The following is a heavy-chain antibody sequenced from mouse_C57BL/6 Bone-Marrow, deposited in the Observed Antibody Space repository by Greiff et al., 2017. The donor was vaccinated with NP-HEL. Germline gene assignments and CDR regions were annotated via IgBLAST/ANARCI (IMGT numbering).Heavy chain of an antibody. V-gene: IGHV5-4*01. D-gene: IGHD1-2*01. CDR1: GFTFSSYA. Sequence: DVQLVESGGGLVKPGGSLKLSCAASGFTFSSYAMSWVRQTPEKRLEWVATISDGGSYTYYPDNVKGRFTISRDNAKNNLYLQMSHLKSEDTAMYYCARDGALLRPGPYWGQGTLVTVSA. J-gene: IGHJ3*01. CDR2: ISDGGSYT. CDR3: ARDGALLRPGPY.